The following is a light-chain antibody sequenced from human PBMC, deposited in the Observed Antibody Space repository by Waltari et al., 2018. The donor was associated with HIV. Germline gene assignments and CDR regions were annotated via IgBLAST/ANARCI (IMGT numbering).Light chain of an antibody. J-gene: IGLJ2*01. CDR3: QAWAGGTGSEGV. CDR2: QDG. Sequence: SYELTQPPSVSVSPGQTASIACSGDALQSRYVSWYQQRPGQSPVLVVFQDGKRPSGIPERFSGSNSGNTATLTISGTQAMDEADYFCQAWAGGTGSEGVFGGGTKLTVL. CDR1: ALQSRY. V-gene: IGLV3-1*01.